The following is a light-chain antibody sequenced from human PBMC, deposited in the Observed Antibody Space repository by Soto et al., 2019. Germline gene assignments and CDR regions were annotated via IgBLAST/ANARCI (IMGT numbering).Light chain of an antibody. J-gene: IGLJ3*02. Sequence: QSVLTQPASVSGSPGQSSTISCTGTSSDVGAYNSVSWYQQHPGKAPKLMIYDVSNRPSGVSNRFSGSKSGNTASLTISGLQAEDEADYYCCSYTSSSTGVFGGGTKLTVL. CDR2: DVS. CDR3: CSYTSSSTGV. CDR1: SSDVGAYNS. V-gene: IGLV2-14*03.